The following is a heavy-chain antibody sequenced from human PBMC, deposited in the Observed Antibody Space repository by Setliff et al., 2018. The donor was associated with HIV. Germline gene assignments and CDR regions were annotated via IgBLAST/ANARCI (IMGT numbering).Heavy chain of an antibody. V-gene: IGHV4-39*06. Sequence: SETLSLTCTVSGGSISSNNYYWGWIRQPPGTGLEWIGSIFYSETVYYGGRTYYSPSLKSRVNISVDTSKSQFPLKLSSVTAADTAVYYCARGVPLLPPHYWGQGTLVTVSS. CDR3: ARGVPLLPPHY. D-gene: IGHD2-21*02. CDR1: GGSISSNNYY. CDR2: IFYSETVYYGGRT. J-gene: IGHJ4*02.